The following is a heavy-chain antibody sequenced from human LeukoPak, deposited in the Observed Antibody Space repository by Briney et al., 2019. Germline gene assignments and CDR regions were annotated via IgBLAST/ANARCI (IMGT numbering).Heavy chain of an antibody. CDR1: GGSISSYY. D-gene: IGHD2/OR15-2a*01. J-gene: IGHJ6*03. CDR3: ARSFYPYSYYYMDV. CDR2: ISYSGST. Sequence: PSETLSLTCTVSGGSISSYYWSWIRQPPGKGLEWIGYISYSGSTKYNPSRKSRVSISLDTSKNQFSLRLSSVTAADTAVYYCARSFYPYSYYYMDVWGKGTTVTVSS. V-gene: IGHV4-59*01.